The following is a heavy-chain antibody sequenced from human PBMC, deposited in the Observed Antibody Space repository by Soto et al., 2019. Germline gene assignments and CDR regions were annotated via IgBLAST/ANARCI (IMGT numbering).Heavy chain of an antibody. CDR2: INGDGSTT. CDR1: GFNFNFFW. D-gene: IGHD5-12*01. CDR3: VRDSPTNLEDADTVASWFDP. J-gene: IGHJ5*02. V-gene: IGHV3-74*01. Sequence: EVQLVESGGGLVQPGGSLRLSCAASGFNFNFFWMHWVRQAPGKGLVWVSRINGDGSTTDYADSVKGRFTISRDNAKNKMFLQMNSLRVEDKAVYYCVRDSPTNLEDADTVASWFDPWGQGTLVTVSS.